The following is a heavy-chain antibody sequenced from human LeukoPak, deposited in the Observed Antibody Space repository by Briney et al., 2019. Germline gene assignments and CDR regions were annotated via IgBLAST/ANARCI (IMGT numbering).Heavy chain of an antibody. Sequence: GGSLRLSCAASGFSFSSYAMSWVRQTPGKGLEWVSTITGGGGSTYYADSVKGRFTISRDNSKDTFYLQMNSLRVEDTAVYYCAKARIAATIYPKEVNFDYWGQGTLVTVSS. D-gene: IGHD5-12*01. CDR2: ITGGGGST. J-gene: IGHJ4*02. CDR3: AKARIAATIYPKEVNFDY. CDR1: GFSFSSYA. V-gene: IGHV3-23*01.